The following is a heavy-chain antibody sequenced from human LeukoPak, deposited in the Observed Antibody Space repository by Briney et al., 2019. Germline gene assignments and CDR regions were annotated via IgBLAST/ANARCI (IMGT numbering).Heavy chain of an antibody. D-gene: IGHD2-8*01. CDR3: TRDSKGYCSNDVCNSWVDY. Sequence: ASVKVSCKASGYTFTGFYIHWVRQAPGQGLEWMGWINPNSGGTNYAQKFQGRVTMTRDTSISTASMELSRLTSDDTAVYYCTRDSKGYCSNDVCNSWVDYWGQGTLVTVSS. CDR1: GYTFTGFY. J-gene: IGHJ4*02. V-gene: IGHV1-2*02. CDR2: INPNSGGT.